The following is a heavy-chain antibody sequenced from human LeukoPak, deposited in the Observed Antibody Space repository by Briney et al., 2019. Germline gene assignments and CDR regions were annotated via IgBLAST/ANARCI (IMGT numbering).Heavy chain of an antibody. D-gene: IGHD3-22*01. J-gene: IGHJ4*02. CDR3: ARGQYSGYYPFRN. CDR1: GGSISSSSYY. CDR2: IYYSGST. Sequence: KPSETLSLTCTVSGGSISSSSYYWGWIRQPPGKGLEWIGSIYYSGSTYYNPSLKSRVTISVDTSKNQFSLKLSSVTAADTAVYYCARGQYSGYYPFRNWGQGTLVTVSS. V-gene: IGHV4-39*07.